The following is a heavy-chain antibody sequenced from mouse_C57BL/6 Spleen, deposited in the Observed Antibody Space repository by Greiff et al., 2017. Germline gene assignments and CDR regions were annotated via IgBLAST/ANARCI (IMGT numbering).Heavy chain of an antibody. CDR1: GYAFSSSW. Sequence: VKLQQSGPELVKPGASVKISCKASGYAFSSSWMNWVKQRPGKGLEWIGRIYPGDGDTNYNGKFKGKATLTADKSSSTAYMQLSSLTSEDSAVYFCARNVCFDYWGQGTTLTVSS. J-gene: IGHJ2*01. CDR3: ARNVCFDY. V-gene: IGHV1-82*01. CDR2: IYPGDGDT.